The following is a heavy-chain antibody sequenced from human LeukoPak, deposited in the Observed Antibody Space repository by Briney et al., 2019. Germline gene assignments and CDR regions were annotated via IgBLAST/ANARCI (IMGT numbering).Heavy chain of an antibody. CDR3: ARRRDLFSGSYYPFDY. J-gene: IGHJ4*02. CDR1: GYSFTSYW. CDR2: IYPGDSDT. V-gene: IGHV5-51*01. D-gene: IGHD1-26*01. Sequence: GESPKISCKGSGYSFTSYWIGWVRQMPGKGLGWMGIIYPGDSDTRYSPSFQGQVTISADKSISTAYLQWSSLKASDTAMYYCARRRDLFSGSYYPFDYWGQGTLVTVSS.